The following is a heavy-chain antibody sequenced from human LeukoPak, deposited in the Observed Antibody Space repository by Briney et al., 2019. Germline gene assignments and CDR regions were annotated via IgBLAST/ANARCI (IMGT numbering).Heavy chain of an antibody. J-gene: IGHJ4*02. CDR2: INHSGST. D-gene: IGHD3-9*01. Sequence: SETLSLTCAVYGGSFSGYYWSGIRQPPGKGLEWIGEINHSGSTNYNPSLKSRVTISVDTSKNQFSLKLSSVTAADTAVYYCARGPRYFDWLLKIFDYWGQGTLVTVSS. CDR3: ARGPRYFDWLLKIFDY. V-gene: IGHV4-34*01. CDR1: GGSFSGYY.